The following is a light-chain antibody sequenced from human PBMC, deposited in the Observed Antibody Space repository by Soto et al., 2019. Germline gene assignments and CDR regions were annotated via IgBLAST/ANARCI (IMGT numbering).Light chain of an antibody. CDR3: QQYGSSSWT. J-gene: IGKJ1*01. V-gene: IGKV3-20*01. CDR2: GAS. Sequence: EIVLTQSPGILSLTQGERATLSCRASQSVSSSFLDWYQQKPGQAPRLLIYGASSRATGIPDRFSGSGSGTDFTLTISRLEPEDFAVYYCQQYGSSSWTFGQGTKVDI. CDR1: QSVSSSF.